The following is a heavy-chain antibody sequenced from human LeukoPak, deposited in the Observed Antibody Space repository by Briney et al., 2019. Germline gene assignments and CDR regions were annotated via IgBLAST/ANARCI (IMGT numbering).Heavy chain of an antibody. CDR2: ISGSGGST. Sequence: PGGSLRLSCAASGFTFSSYAMSWVRQAPGKGLEWVSAISGSGGSTYYADSVKGRFTISRDNSKDTLYLQMNSLRAEDTAVYYCAKDFEGYDFGGAFDIWGQGTMVTVSS. J-gene: IGHJ3*02. CDR1: GFTFSSYA. V-gene: IGHV3-23*01. CDR3: AKDFEGYDFGGAFDI. D-gene: IGHD5-12*01.